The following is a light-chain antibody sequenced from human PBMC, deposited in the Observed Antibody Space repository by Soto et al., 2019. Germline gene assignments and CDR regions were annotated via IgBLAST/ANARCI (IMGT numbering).Light chain of an antibody. CDR2: DPY. V-gene: IGKV1-5*01. CDR1: QSIRSW. J-gene: IGKJ4*01. CDR3: QQYDDYPLT. Sequence: DIQMTQSPSTLSASVGDRVTITCRASQSIRSWLAWYQQKPGTAPKLLIYDPYTLESGDPSRFSGSGSGTAFTLTITSLQPPDFATYYCQQYDDYPLTFGGGTKVEIK.